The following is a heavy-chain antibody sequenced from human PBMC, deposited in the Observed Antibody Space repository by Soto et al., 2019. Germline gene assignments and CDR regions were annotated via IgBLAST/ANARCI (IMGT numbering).Heavy chain of an antibody. CDR1: GFSFSNYV. V-gene: IGHV3-30-3*01. D-gene: IGHD3-16*01. CDR2: MSSGGGNK. Sequence: QVQLVESGGGVVQPGRSLRLSCAASGFSFSNYVLHWVRQAPGKGLEWVAVMSSGGGNKFYTDSVKGRFTISGDNSKNTLYLQMNSLRTEDTAVYFCARGGEGPFFDNWGQGTLVSVSS. CDR3: ARGGEGPFFDN. J-gene: IGHJ4*02.